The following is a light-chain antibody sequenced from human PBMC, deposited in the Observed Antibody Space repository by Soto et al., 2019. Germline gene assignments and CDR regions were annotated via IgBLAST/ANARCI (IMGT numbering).Light chain of an antibody. Sequence: SYELTQPPSVSVAPGKTASITCGGNKLETKSVHWYQQKPGQAPVLVIYYDSDRPSGIPERFSGSNSGNTATLTISRVEAGDEADYYCQVWDSSGDYRYVFGTGTKLTVL. CDR3: QVWDSSGDYRYV. V-gene: IGLV3-21*04. CDR1: KLETKS. CDR2: YDS. J-gene: IGLJ1*01.